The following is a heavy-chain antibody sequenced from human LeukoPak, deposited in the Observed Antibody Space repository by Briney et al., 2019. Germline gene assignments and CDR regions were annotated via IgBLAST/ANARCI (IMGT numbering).Heavy chain of an antibody. V-gene: IGHV3-30*04. CDR3: ARDLGYSNGHPFDY. D-gene: IGHD6-19*01. Sequence: GGPLRLSCAASGFTFSSFTIHWVRQAPAKGLEWVALILSDGSNKYYADSVKGRFTISRDNSKNTLYLQMISLIPEDTAVYYCARDLGYSNGHPFDYWGQGTLVTVSS. CDR2: ILSDGSNK. J-gene: IGHJ4*02. CDR1: GFTFSSFT.